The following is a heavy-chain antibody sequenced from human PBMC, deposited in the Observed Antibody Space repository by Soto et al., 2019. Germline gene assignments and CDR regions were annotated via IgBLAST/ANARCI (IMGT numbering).Heavy chain of an antibody. CDR1: GGTFSSYA. D-gene: IGHD3-22*01. V-gene: IGHV1-69*13. J-gene: IGHJ4*02. Sequence: SVKVSCKASGGTFSSYAISWVRQAPGQGLEWMGGIIPIFGTANYAQKFQGRVTITADESTSTAYMELSSLRSEDTAVYYCAREWVEPYYYDSSGYCDYWGQGTLVTVSS. CDR2: IIPIFGTA. CDR3: AREWVEPYYYDSSGYCDY.